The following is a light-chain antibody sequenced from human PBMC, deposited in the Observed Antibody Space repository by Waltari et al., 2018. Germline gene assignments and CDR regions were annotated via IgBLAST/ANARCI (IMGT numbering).Light chain of an antibody. CDR2: GAS. V-gene: IGKV3-20*01. Sequence: EIVLKQSPGTLSLSPGERATLSCRAGQSVNSTYLAWYQQKPGQPPRLLIYGASSRATSIPDRFSGSGSGTDFTLTISRLEPEDFAVYYCQQYGSSLWTFGQGTKVEIK. CDR1: QSVNSTY. CDR3: QQYGSSLWT. J-gene: IGKJ1*01.